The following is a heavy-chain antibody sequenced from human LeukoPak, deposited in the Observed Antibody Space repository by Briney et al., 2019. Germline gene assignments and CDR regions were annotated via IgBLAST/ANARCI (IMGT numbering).Heavy chain of an antibody. CDR1: GFSFSTYA. D-gene: IGHD6-19*01. V-gene: IGHV3-23*01. J-gene: IGHJ4*02. CDR2: ISGSGVST. CDR3: AKTQYSSAWYKDFDY. Sequence: GGSLRLSCAASGFSFSTYAMSWVRQAPGKGLEWVSTISGSGVSTYYADSVKGRFTISRDNSKSTLYLQMNSLGAEDTAVYYCAKTQYSSAWYKDFDYWGQGTLVTVSS.